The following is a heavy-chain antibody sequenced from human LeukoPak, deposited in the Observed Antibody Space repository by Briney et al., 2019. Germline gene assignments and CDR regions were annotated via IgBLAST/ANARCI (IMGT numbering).Heavy chain of an antibody. D-gene: IGHD3-3*01. CDR3: AGIEYYDFSQPPDY. CDR2: IYHSGST. V-gene: IGHV4-38-2*01. Sequence: PSETLSLTCAVSGYSISSGYYWGWIRQPPGKGLEWIGSIYHSGSTYYNPSLKSRVTISVDTSKNQFSLKLSSVTAADTAVYYCAGIEYYDFSQPPDYWGQGTLVTVSS. J-gene: IGHJ4*02. CDR1: GYSISSGYY.